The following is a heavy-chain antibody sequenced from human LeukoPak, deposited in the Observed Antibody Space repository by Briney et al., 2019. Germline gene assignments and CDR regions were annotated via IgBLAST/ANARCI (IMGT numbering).Heavy chain of an antibody. CDR3: ARRLGPFDY. D-gene: IGHD7-27*01. V-gene: IGHV4-61*02. CDR1: GGSISSGSYY. J-gene: IGHJ4*02. CDR2: IYTSGST. Sequence: PSETLSLTCTVSGGSISSGSYYWSWIRQPAGKGLEWIGRIYTSGSTNYNPSLKSRVTISVDTSKNQFSLKLSSVTAADTAVYYCARRLGPFDYWGQGTLVTVSS.